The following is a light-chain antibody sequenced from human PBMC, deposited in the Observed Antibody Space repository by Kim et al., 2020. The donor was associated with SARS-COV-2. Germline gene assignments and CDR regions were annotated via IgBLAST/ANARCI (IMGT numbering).Light chain of an antibody. CDR2: KAS. CDR3: QQYKSYPVT. V-gene: IGKV1-5*03. Sequence: DIQMTQSPSTLSASVGDRVTITCRASQSISSWLAWYQQKPGKAPNLLIYKASSLQSGVPSRFSASGSRTEFTLTISSLQPDDSATYYCQQYKSYPVTFGQGTKLEI. J-gene: IGKJ2*01. CDR1: QSISSW.